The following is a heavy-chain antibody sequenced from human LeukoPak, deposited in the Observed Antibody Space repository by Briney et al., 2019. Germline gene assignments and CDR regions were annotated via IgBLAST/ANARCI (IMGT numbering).Heavy chain of an antibody. V-gene: IGHV3-7*01. CDR3: VRDQGAAGDY. CDR1: GSIFSSYW. CDR2: IDQDGSDK. J-gene: IGHJ4*02. Sequence: PGGSLRLSCAVSGSIFSSYWMTWVRQAPGKGLEWVSNIDQDGSDKSYVDSVKGRFTISRDNAKNSLYLEMNSLRAEDTALYYCVRDQGAAGDYWGQGTLVIVSS. D-gene: IGHD6-13*01.